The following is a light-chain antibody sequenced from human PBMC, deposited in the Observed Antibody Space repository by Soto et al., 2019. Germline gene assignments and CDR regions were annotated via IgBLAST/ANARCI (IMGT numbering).Light chain of an antibody. CDR2: GAS. J-gene: IGKJ4*01. Sequence: EIVLTQSPGTLSLSPGERATLSCRASQSVSSNYLAWYKQIAGQAPRLLVYGASSRAAGIPDRFSGRGSGTDFTLTITRLEPEDSAVDYCQQYGSSLTVGGGTKVDIK. CDR3: QQYGSSLT. V-gene: IGKV3-20*01. CDR1: QSVSSNY.